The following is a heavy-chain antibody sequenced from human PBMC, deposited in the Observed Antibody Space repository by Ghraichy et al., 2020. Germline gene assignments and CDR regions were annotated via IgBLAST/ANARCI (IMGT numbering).Heavy chain of an antibody. CDR1: GGTFSSYA. CDR3: ARDGPREGSYVYYYYYGMDV. CDR2: IIPIFGTA. Sequence: SVKVSCKASGGTFSSYAISWVRQAPGQGLEWMGGIIPIFGTANYAQKFQGRVTITADKSTSTAYMELSSLRSEDTAVYYCARDGPREGSYVYYYYYGMDVWGQGTTVTVSS. J-gene: IGHJ6*02. V-gene: IGHV1-69*06. D-gene: IGHD3-16*01.